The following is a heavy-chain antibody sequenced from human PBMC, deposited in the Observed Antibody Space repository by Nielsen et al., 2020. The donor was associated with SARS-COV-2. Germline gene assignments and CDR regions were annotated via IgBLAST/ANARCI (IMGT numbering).Heavy chain of an antibody. CDR1: GDSISNFY. J-gene: IGHJ3*02. CDR3: ARDYFGDYLDAFDI. D-gene: IGHD4-17*01. CDR2: ISDSGNT. V-gene: IGHV4-59*01. Sequence: SETLSLTCTVSGDSISNFYWNWIRQPPGKGLEWIGYISDSGNTNYNPSLKSRLTISKDTSKNQFLLKLNSVTPADTAVYYCARDYFGDYLDAFDIWGQGTMVTVSS.